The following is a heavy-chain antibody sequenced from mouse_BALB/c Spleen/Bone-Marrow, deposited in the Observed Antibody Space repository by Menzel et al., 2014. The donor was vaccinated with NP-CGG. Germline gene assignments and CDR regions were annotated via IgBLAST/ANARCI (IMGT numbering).Heavy chain of an antibody. V-gene: IGHV4-1*02. CDR1: GFDFSGFW. J-gene: IGHJ3*01. CDR2: INPDSSTI. Sequence: EVKVIESGGGLVQPGGSLKLSCAASGFDFSGFWMGWVRQAPGKGLEWIGEINPDSSTISYTPSLKDRFIISRDNAKNTLYLQMSKVRSEDTALYYCARLGYYGGFAYWGQGTLVTVSA. CDR3: ARLGYYGGFAY. D-gene: IGHD2-3*01.